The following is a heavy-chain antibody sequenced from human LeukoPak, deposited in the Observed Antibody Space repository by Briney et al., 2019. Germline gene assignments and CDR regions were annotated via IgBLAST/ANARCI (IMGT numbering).Heavy chain of an antibody. D-gene: IGHD3-22*01. J-gene: IGHJ4*02. V-gene: IGHV4-34*01. CDR1: GGSFSGYY. Sequence: KPSETLSLTCAVYGGSFSGYYWSWIRQPPGKGLEWIGEINHSGSTNYNPSLKSRVTISVDTSKNQFSLKLSSVTAADTAVYYCARVRRRYYYDSSGPVDYWGQGTLVTVSS. CDR3: ARVRRRYYYDSSGPVDY. CDR2: INHSGST.